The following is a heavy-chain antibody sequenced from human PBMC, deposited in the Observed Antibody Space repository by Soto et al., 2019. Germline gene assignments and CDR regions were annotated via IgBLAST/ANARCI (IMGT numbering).Heavy chain of an antibody. J-gene: IGHJ4*02. CDR2: ISSYNGNT. CDR1: GYTFTSFG. Sequence: QVQLVQSGAEVKKPGASVKVSCRASGYTFTSFGISWVRQAPGQWLEWMGWISSYNGNTKYPQKFQGRVTMTTDTSTSTAYMDLRSLRSDDTAVYYCARAHSTGWYVGDYWGQGTLVTVSS. D-gene: IGHD6-19*01. CDR3: ARAHSTGWYVGDY. V-gene: IGHV1-18*04.